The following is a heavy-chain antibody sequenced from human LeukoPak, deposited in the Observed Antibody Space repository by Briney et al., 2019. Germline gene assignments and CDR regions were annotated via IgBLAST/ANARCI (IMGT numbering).Heavy chain of an antibody. CDR1: GFTFSDYY. Sequence: PGGSLRLSCAASGFTFSDYYMNWIGQAPGKGLEWFSYISGSGTSIYYADSVKGRFTISRDNANNSLYLQMNSLRAEDTAVYYCARGGAWGGSGTKPGISDYWGQGTLVTVSS. V-gene: IGHV3-11*01. D-gene: IGHD3-10*01. J-gene: IGHJ4*02. CDR2: ISGSGTSI. CDR3: ARGGAWGGSGTKPGISDY.